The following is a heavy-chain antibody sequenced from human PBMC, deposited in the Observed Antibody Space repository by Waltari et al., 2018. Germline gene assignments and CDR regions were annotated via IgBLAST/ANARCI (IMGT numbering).Heavy chain of an antibody. CDR3: ASGLIIPGRFRLGY. Sequence: QVQPEQSGAEVKKPGASVKVSGKVVGYTLTELSMHWVRQAPGKGLEWMGGFDPEDGEAVFAQKFQGRLTLTEDTPANTAYMELTSLTSEDTAVYYCASGLIIPGRFRLGYWGQGTLVTVSA. D-gene: IGHD3-3*01. CDR1: GYTLTELS. CDR2: FDPEDGEA. J-gene: IGHJ4*02. V-gene: IGHV1-24*01.